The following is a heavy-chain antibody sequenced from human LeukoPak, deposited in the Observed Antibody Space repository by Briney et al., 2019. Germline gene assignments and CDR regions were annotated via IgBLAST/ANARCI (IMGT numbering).Heavy chain of an antibody. CDR2: IVDSGVIR. J-gene: IGHJ6*02. V-gene: IGHV3-23*01. CDR3: AKRLKRNYYYHYAMDV. CDR1: GFTVSSNY. D-gene: IGHD3-22*01. Sequence: GGSLRLSCAASGFTVSSNYMSWVRQAPGKGLEWVSRIVDSGVIRSYADSVKGRFTISRDNSKMTLTLQMNSLRAEDTAVYYCAKRLKRNYYYHYAMDVWGQGTTVTVSS.